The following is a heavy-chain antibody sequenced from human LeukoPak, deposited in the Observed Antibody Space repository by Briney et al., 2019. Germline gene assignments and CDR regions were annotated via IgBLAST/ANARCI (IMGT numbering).Heavy chain of an antibody. J-gene: IGHJ5*02. CDR3: ARRWLQFFGATNWFDP. CDR1: GGSFSGYY. V-gene: IGHV4-34*01. CDR2: INHSGST. D-gene: IGHD5-24*01. Sequence: SETLSLTCAVYGGSFSGYYWSWIRQPPGKGLEWIGEINHSGSTNYNPSPKSRVTISVDTSKNQFSLKLSSVTAADTAVYYCARRWLQFFGATNWFDPWGQGTLVTVSS.